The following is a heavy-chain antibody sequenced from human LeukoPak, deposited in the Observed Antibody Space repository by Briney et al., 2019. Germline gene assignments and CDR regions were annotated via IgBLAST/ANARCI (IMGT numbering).Heavy chain of an antibody. CDR2: IYPGDSDT. V-gene: IGHV5-51*01. CDR1: GYSFTSYW. CDR3: ARPRRLHDAFDI. J-gene: IGHJ3*02. D-gene: IGHD6-25*01. Sequence: GESLKISCKGSGYSFTSYWIGWVRQMPGKGLEWMGIIYPGDSDTTYSPSFQGQVTISADKSSSTVYLQWSSLKASDTAMYYCARPRRLHDAFDIWGQGTMVTVSS.